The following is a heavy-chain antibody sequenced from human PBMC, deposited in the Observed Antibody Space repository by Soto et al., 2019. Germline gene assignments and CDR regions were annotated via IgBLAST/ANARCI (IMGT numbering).Heavy chain of an antibody. J-gene: IGHJ3*02. D-gene: IGHD3-16*01. CDR2: ISTSGSTK. CDR1: GFTFSYYS. CDR3: ARVEGGFDI. Sequence: EVQLVESGGGLVHPGGSLRLSCAAPGFTFSYYSMNWVRQAPGKGLEWLSYISTSGSTKYYADSVKGRFTISRDNANNSLYLQMSSLRDEDTAVYYCARVEGGFDIWGQGTMVTVSS. V-gene: IGHV3-48*02.